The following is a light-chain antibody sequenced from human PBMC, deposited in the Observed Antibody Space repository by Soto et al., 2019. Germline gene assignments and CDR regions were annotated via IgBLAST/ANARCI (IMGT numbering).Light chain of an antibody. CDR1: TSNVGINT. J-gene: IGLJ3*02. Sequence: QSALTQPPSTSATPGQRVTISCSGSTSNVGINTVNWYQQVPGTAPRLLIYANDQRPSGVPGRFSGSKSGTSASLAIGGLQSEDEADYFCAAWDDSLSGLLFGGGTQLTVL. V-gene: IGLV1-44*01. CDR3: AAWDDSLSGLL. CDR2: AND.